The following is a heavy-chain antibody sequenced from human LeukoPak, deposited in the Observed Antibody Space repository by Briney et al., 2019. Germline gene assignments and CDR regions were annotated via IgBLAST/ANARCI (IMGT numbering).Heavy chain of an antibody. J-gene: IGHJ3*02. D-gene: IGHD3-10*01. V-gene: IGHV1-46*01. CDR3: ARESGMAGPDAFDI. Sequence: ASVKVSCKASGYTLTSYYMHWVRQAPGQGLEWMGVINTSGGSTSYAQKFQGRVTMTRDTSTSTVYMELSSLRSEDTAVYYCARESGMAGPDAFDIWGQGTMVTVSS. CDR2: INTSGGST. CDR1: GYTLTSYY.